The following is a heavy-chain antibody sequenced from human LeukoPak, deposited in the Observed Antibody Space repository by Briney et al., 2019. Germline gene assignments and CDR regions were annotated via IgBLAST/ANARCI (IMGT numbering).Heavy chain of an antibody. CDR1: GFSSSLYW. D-gene: IGHD6-13*01. J-gene: IGHJ6*02. V-gene: IGHV3-74*01. CDR2: IDTDESKS. CDR3: AREPRGIFGMDV. Sequence: GGSLRLSCAASGFSSSLYWMHWVRHAPGKGLVWVSRIDTDESKSDYADSVKGRFTISRDNAKNSLYLQMNSLRAEDTAVYYCAREPRGIFGMDVWGQGTTVTVSS.